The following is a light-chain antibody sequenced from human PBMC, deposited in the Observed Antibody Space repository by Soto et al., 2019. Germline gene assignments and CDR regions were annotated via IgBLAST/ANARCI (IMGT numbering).Light chain of an antibody. Sequence: TQSPSTLSASVGDRVTITCRACQSISRWLAWYQQKPGKAPQLLIYDGSSLESGVPSRFSGSGSGTEFTLTISSLQPDDFATYYCQQHNSYSRTFGQGTKVDIK. CDR2: DGS. CDR3: QQHNSYSRT. J-gene: IGKJ1*01. CDR1: QSISRW. V-gene: IGKV1-5*01.